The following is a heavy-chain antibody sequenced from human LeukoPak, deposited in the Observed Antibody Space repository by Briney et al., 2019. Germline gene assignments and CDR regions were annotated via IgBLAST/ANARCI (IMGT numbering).Heavy chain of an antibody. CDR1: EFSFSDYA. Sequence: GRSLRLSCAASEFSFSDYAMNWVRQAPGKGQEWVAVIWYDGSNKYYADSVKGRFAISRDNSKKMLYLHMNRLRVEDTAVYYCVRDRYTFGSCWFDSWGQGTQVTVSS. J-gene: IGHJ5*01. CDR2: IWYDGSNK. D-gene: IGHD2-2*02. CDR3: VRDRYTFGSCWFDS. V-gene: IGHV3-33*01.